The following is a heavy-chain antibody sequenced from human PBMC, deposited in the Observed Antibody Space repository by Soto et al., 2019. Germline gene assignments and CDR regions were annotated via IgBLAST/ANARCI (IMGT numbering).Heavy chain of an antibody. CDR2: VHHDGGI. D-gene: IGHD6-19*01. Sequence: QVQLQQWGAGLLKPSETLSLTCAVYGGSFSGYHYTWIRQPPGKGLEWIGEVHHDGGINYNPSLASLATISADASKNQFSLRLRSATAADTAVYYCSRGYGEQWPTSDYWGQGTLVTVSS. J-gene: IGHJ4*02. CDR1: GGSFSGYH. CDR3: SRGYGEQWPTSDY. V-gene: IGHV4-34*02.